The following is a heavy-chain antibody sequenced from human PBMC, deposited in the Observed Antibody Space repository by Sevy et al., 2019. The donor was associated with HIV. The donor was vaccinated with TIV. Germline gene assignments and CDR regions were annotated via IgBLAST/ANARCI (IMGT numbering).Heavy chain of an antibody. CDR1: GFTFSSYA. CDR3: ARDWAQYSSSALIDY. CDR2: ISYDGSNK. V-gene: IGHV3-30*04. D-gene: IGHD6-6*01. Sequence: GGCLRLSCAASGFTFSSYAMHWVRQAPGKGLEWVAVISYDGSNKYYADSVKGRFTISRDNSKNTLYLQMNSLRAEVTAVYYCARDWAQYSSSALIDYWGQGTLVTVSS. J-gene: IGHJ4*02.